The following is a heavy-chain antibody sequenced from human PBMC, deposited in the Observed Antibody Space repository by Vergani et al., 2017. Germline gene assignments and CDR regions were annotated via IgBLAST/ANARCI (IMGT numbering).Heavy chain of an antibody. V-gene: IGHV1-18*01. CDR1: GYTFTSYG. J-gene: IGHJ6*02. CDR2: ISAYNGNT. Sequence: QVQLVQSGAEVKKPGASVKVSSKASGYTFTSYGISWVRQAPGQGLEWMGWISAYNGNTNYAQKLQGRVTMTTDTSTSTAYMELRSLRSDDTAVYYCARDLEGHYYGSGSYYCMDVWGQGTTVTVSS. D-gene: IGHD3-10*01. CDR3: ARDLEGHYYGSGSYYCMDV.